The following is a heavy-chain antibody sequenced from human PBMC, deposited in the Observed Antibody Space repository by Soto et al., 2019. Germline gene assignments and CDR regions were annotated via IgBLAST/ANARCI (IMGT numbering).Heavy chain of an antibody. Sequence: LRLSCAASGFTFSSYAMSWVRQAPGKGLEWVSAISGSGGSTYCADSVKGRFTISRDNSKNTLYLQMNSLRAEDTAVYYCAKYPYGDYGGHFDYWGQGTLVTVSS. D-gene: IGHD4-17*01. CDR2: ISGSGGST. J-gene: IGHJ4*02. CDR3: AKYPYGDYGGHFDY. CDR1: GFTFSSYA. V-gene: IGHV3-23*01.